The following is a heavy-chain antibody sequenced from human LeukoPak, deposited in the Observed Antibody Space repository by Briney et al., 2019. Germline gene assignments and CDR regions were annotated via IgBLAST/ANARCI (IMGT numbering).Heavy chain of an antibody. J-gene: IGHJ4*02. V-gene: IGHV1-2*02. CDR3: ARDLSLIRYFDWLLLYY. Sequence: GASVKVSCKASGYTFTGYYVHWVRQAPGQGLEWMGWINPNSGGTNYAQKFQGRVTMTRDTSISTAYMELSRLRSDDTAVYYCARDLSLIRYFDWLLLYYWGQGTLVTVSS. D-gene: IGHD3-9*01. CDR2: INPNSGGT. CDR1: GYTFTGYY.